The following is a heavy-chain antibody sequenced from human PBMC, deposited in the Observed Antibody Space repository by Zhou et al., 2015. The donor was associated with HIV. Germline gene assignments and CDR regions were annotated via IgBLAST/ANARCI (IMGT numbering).Heavy chain of an antibody. CDR2: IRPMFRGT. CDR3: ASTGWFGESSLGDVYYYYGMDV. V-gene: IGHV1-69*01. CDR1: GDVDQFSTYT. Sequence: QLQLLQSGSDVKKPGSSVKVSCRASGDVDQFSTYTITWVRQAPGHGLEWMGGIRPMFRGTDTAGKFQGRVTITADESTSTAYMELSSLRSEDTAVYYCASTGWFGESSLGDVYYYYGMDVWGQGTTVTVSS. D-gene: IGHD3-10*01. J-gene: IGHJ6*02.